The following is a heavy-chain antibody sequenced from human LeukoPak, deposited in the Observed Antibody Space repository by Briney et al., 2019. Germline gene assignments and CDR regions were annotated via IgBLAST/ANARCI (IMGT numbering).Heavy chain of an antibody. CDR2: ISSRSSNI. CDR1: GFTFSGFS. J-gene: IGHJ4*02. V-gene: IGHV3-21*01. CDR3: ARVGEQLGFDY. Sequence: PGGSLRLSCAASGFTFSGFSMNWVRQTPGKGLEWVSSISSRSSNIYYAASMKGRFTISRDNAKNSLYLQMNSLRAEDTAVYYCARVGEQLGFDYWGQGTLVTVSS. D-gene: IGHD3-10*01.